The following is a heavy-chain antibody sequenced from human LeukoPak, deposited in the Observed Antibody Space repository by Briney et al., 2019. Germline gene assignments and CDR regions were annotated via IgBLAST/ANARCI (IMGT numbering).Heavy chain of an antibody. CDR2: ISSDGGST. CDR1: GFTFSTHS. J-gene: IGHJ4*02. Sequence: GGSLRLSCAASGFTFSTHSMHWVRQAQGKGLESVSAISSDGGSTYYSNSVKGRFTISRDNSKNTLYLQMGSLTAEDTAVYFCAREWPAGVTDYWGQGTLVTVSS. CDR3: AREWPAGVTDY. V-gene: IGHV3-64*01. D-gene: IGHD3-10*01.